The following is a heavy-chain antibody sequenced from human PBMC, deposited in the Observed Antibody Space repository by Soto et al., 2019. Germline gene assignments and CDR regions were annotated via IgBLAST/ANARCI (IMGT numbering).Heavy chain of an antibody. CDR3: ARAGGAMVRGVIGWFDP. CDR2: IYHSGST. D-gene: IGHD3-10*01. V-gene: IGHV4-30-2*01. Sequence: PSETLSLTCAVSGGSISSGGYSWSWIRQPPGKGLEWIGYIYHSGSTYYNPSLKSRVTISVDRSKNQFSLKLSSVTAADTAVYYCARAGGAMVRGVIGWFDPWGQGTLVTVSS. J-gene: IGHJ5*02. CDR1: GGSISSGGYS.